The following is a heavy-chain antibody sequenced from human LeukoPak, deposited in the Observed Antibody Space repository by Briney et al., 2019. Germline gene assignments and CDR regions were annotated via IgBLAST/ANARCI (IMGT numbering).Heavy chain of an antibody. V-gene: IGHV4-31*03. J-gene: IGHJ5*02. CDR3: ARGIVVVPARVFDP. D-gene: IGHD2-2*01. Sequence: SQTLSLTCTVSGGSISSGGHYWSWIRQHPGKGLEWIGYIYYSGSTYYNPSLKSRVTISVDTSKNQFSLKLSSVTAADTAVYYCARGIVVVPARVFDPWGQGTLVTVSS. CDR2: IYYSGST. CDR1: GGSISSGGHY.